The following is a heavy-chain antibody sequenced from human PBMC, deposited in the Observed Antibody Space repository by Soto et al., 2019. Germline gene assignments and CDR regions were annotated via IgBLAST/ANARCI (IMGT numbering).Heavy chain of an antibody. J-gene: IGHJ6*02. CDR2: ISYDGSNK. Sequence: GGSLRLSCAASGFTFSSYEMNWVRQAPGKGLEWVAVISYDGSNKYYADSVKGRFTISRDNSKNTLYLQMNSLRAEDTAVYYCAKDIALYYYGMDVWGQGTTVTVSS. D-gene: IGHD6-13*01. CDR1: GFTFSSYE. V-gene: IGHV3-30*18. CDR3: AKDIALYYYGMDV.